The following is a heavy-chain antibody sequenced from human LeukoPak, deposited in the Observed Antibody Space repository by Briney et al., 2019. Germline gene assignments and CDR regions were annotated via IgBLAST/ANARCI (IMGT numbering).Heavy chain of an antibody. CDR2: IYTDGST. Sequence: GGSLRLSCAASGFTFRSYSMNWVRQAPGKGLEWVSVIYTDGSTYYADSVKGRFTISRDISRNTVHLQMNSLRAGDTAVYYCARDPHGYNSYFDYWGQGTLVTVSS. CDR3: ARDPHGYNSYFDY. J-gene: IGHJ4*02. D-gene: IGHD5-24*01. V-gene: IGHV3-53*01. CDR1: GFTFRSYS.